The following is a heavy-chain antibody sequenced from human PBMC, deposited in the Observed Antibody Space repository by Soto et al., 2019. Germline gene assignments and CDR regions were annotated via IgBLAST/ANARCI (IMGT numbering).Heavy chain of an antibody. J-gene: IGHJ4*02. CDR3: ARGLELRAREYYFDY. V-gene: IGHV4-30-4*01. Sequence: SETLSLTCTVSGGSISSGDYYWIWIRQPPGKGLEWIGYIYYSGSTYYNPSLKSRVTISVDTSKNQFSLKLSSVTAADTAVYYCARGLELRAREYYFDYWGQGTLVTVSS. D-gene: IGHD1-7*01. CDR2: IYYSGST. CDR1: GGSISSGDYY.